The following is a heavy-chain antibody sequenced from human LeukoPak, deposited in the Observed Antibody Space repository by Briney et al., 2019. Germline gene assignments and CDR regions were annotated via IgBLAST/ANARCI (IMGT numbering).Heavy chain of an antibody. CDR1: GFTFSSYE. Sequence: PGGSLRLSCAASGFTFSSYEMNWVRQAPGKGLEWVSYISSSARTTSHADTVKGRFPISRDNAKTSLYLQMNSLRAEATAVYHCAELGITTTGGVWGTGTPVTISS. CDR3: AELGITTTGGV. CDR2: ISSSARTT. J-gene: IGHJ6*03. V-gene: IGHV3-48*03. D-gene: IGHD3-10*01.